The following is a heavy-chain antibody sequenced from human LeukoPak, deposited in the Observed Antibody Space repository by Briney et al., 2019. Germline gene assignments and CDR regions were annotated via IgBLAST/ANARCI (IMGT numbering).Heavy chain of an antibody. D-gene: IGHD3-9*01. V-gene: IGHV3-33*01. CDR3: ARDYDILTGSPLGY. Sequence: AGGSLRLSCAASGFTFSSYGMHWVRQAPGKGLEWVAVIWYDGSNKYYADSVKGRFTISRDNSKNTLYLQMNSLRAEDTAVYYCARDYDILTGSPLGYWGQGTLVTVSS. CDR1: GFTFSSYG. CDR2: IWYDGSNK. J-gene: IGHJ4*02.